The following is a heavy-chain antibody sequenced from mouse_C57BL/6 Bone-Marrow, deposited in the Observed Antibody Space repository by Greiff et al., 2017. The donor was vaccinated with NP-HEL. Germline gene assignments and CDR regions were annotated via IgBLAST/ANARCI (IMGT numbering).Heavy chain of an antibody. V-gene: IGHV1-50*01. J-gene: IGHJ3*01. CDR2: IDPSDSYT. D-gene: IGHD2-3*01. CDR1: GYTFTSYW. CDR3: ARWLLSFAY. Sequence: QVQLQQPGAELLKPGASVKLSCKASGYTFTSYWMQWVKQRPGQGLEWIGEIDPSDSYTNYNQKFKGKATLTVDTSSSTAYMQLSSLTSEDSAVYYCARWLLSFAYWGQGTLVTVSA.